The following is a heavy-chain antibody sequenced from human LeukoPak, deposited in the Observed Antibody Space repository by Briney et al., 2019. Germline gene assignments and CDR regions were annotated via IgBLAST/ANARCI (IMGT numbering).Heavy chain of an antibody. CDR1: GYTFTGYY. Sequence: ASVKVSCKASGYTFTGYYMHWVRQAPGQGLEWMGWINPNSGGTNYAQKFQGRVTMTWETSISTAYMELSRLRSDDTAVYYCASVVVVAANDAFDIWGQETMVTVSS. CDR2: INPNSGGT. V-gene: IGHV1-2*02. CDR3: ASVVVVAANDAFDI. J-gene: IGHJ3*02. D-gene: IGHD2-15*01.